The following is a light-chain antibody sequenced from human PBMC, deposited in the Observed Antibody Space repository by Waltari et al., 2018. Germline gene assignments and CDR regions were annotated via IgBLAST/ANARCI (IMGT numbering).Light chain of an antibody. CDR2: EVT. CDR3: SSYTTSSTVI. V-gene: IGLV2-18*02. J-gene: IGLJ2*01. CDR1: SSDIGSYNF. Sequence: QSALIQPPSVSGSPGQSVAIYCTGTSSDIGSYNFFSWYQQFPGTAPKLLIYEVTNQPSGFPGRFAVSNSGYTASRTISGLQPEDEADYYCSSYTTSSTVIFGGGTKLTVL.